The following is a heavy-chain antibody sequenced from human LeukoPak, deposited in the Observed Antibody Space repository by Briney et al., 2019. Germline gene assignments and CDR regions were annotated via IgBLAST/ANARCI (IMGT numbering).Heavy chain of an antibody. V-gene: IGHV1-3*01. CDR3: ARVLLWFGELWGYFDY. Sequence: GASVKVSCKASGYTFTSYAMHWVRQAPGQRLEWMGWINAGNGNTKYSQKSQGRVTITRDTSASTAYMELSSLRSEDTAVYYCARVLLWFGELWGYFDYWGQGTLVTVSS. CDR1: GYTFTSYA. J-gene: IGHJ4*02. CDR2: INAGNGNT. D-gene: IGHD3-10*01.